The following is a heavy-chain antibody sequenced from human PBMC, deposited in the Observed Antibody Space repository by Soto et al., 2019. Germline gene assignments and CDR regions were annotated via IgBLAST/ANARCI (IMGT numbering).Heavy chain of an antibody. D-gene: IGHD3-22*01. CDR1: GYTFTSYG. CDR3: ARDLGSDYYYDSSGYPIYYYGMDV. J-gene: IGHJ6*02. Sequence: ASVKVSCKASGYTFTSYGISWVRQAPGQGLEWMGWISAYNGNTNYAQKLQGRVTMTTDTSTSTAYMELRSLRSDDTAVYYCARDLGSDYYYDSSGYPIYYYGMDVWGQGTTVTVS. CDR2: ISAYNGNT. V-gene: IGHV1-18*01.